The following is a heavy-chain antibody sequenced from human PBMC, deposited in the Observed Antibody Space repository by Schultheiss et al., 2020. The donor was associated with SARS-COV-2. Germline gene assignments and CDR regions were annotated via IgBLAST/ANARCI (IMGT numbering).Heavy chain of an antibody. J-gene: IGHJ4*02. CDR3: ARVYSGNYYPIGY. Sequence: GESLKISCSASGFTFSSYAMHWVRQAPGKGLEYVSAISSNGGSTYYADSVKGRFTISRDNSKNTLYLQMNSLRAEDTAVYYCARVYSGNYYPIGYWGQGTLVTVSS. CDR2: ISSNGGST. V-gene: IGHV3-64*04. D-gene: IGHD1-26*01. CDR1: GFTFSSYA.